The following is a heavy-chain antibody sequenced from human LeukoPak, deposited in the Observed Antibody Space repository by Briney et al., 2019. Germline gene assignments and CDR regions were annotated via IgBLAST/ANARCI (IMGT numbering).Heavy chain of an antibody. Sequence: GGSLRLSCAASGFTFSSYAMSWVRQAPGKGLEWVSAISGSGGSTYYADSVKGRFTISRDNSKNTLYLQMNSPRAEDTAVYYCEAARGYCSGGSCFDYWGQGTLVTVSS. CDR1: GFTFSSYA. V-gene: IGHV3-23*01. D-gene: IGHD2-15*01. J-gene: IGHJ4*02. CDR3: EAARGYCSGGSCFDY. CDR2: ISGSGGST.